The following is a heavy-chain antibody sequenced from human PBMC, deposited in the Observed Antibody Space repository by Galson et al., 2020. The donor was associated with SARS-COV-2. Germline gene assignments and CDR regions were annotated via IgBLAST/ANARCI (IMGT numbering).Heavy chain of an antibody. V-gene: IGHV3-23*01. J-gene: IGHJ6*03. CDR1: GFTFSSYA. CDR3: AAPEGYEFGWKNSDYYYYMDV. Sequence: GESLKISCAASGFTFSSYAMSWVRQAPGKGLEWVSAISGSGGSTYYADSVKGRFTISRDNSKNTLYLQMNSLRAEDTAVYYCAAPEGYEFGWKNSDYYYYMDVWGKGTTVTVSS. CDR2: ISGSGGST. D-gene: IGHD5-12*01.